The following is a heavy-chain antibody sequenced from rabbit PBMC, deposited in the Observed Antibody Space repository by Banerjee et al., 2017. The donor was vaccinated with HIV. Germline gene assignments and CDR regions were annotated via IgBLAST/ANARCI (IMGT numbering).Heavy chain of an antibody. J-gene: IGHJ2*01. D-gene: IGHD2-1*01. V-gene: IGHV1S40*01. CDR3: ARGYNYDDSGNWDGFDP. CDR1: GFDLSSYYY. CDR2: IYTGSGST. Sequence: QSLEESGGDLVKPGASLTLTCTASGFDLSSYYYMCWVRQAPGKGLEWIGCIYTGSGSTYYASWAKGRFTISKSSSTTVTLQMTSLTAADTATYFCARGYNYDDSGNWDGFDPWGQGTLVTVS.